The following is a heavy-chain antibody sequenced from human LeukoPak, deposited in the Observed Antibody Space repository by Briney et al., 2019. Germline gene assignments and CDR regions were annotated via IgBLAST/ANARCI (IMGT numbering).Heavy chain of an antibody. D-gene: IGHD3-16*01. CDR3: AKDGKDDYVWGGGDY. Sequence: GGSLRLSCAASGFTFSSYSMNWVRQAPGKGLEWVSYISSSSSTIYYADSVKGRFTISRDNAKNSLYLQMNSLRDEDTAVYYCAKDGKDDYVWGGGDYWGQGTLVTVSS. CDR1: GFTFSSYS. J-gene: IGHJ4*02. V-gene: IGHV3-48*02. CDR2: ISSSSSTI.